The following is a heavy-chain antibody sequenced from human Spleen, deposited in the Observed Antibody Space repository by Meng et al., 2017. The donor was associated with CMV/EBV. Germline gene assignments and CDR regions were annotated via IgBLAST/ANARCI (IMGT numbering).Heavy chain of an antibody. Sequence: LRLSCTVSGDSISSGDYFWSWIRQPPGKGLEWMGYIYYTGSAYYNPSLRSRLTISVDTSMNQFSLKLSSVTAADTAVYYCARGNYYRSGTYNFYGMDVWGQGTTVTVSS. V-gene: IGHV4-30-4*08. CDR3: ARGNYYRSGTYNFYGMDV. CDR2: IYYTGSA. J-gene: IGHJ6*02. CDR1: GDSISSGDYF. D-gene: IGHD3-10*01.